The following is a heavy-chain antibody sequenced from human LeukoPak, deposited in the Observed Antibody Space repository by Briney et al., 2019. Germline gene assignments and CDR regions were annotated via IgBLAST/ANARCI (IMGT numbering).Heavy chain of an antibody. Sequence: GGSLRLSCTASGFTFSDYALTWVRQAPGKGLEWVGFIRNKADGGTADYAASVKGRFTISRDDSKTLAYLQMNSLKTEDTAVYYCSRAYSTGWLGINDFWGQGALVTVSS. CDR1: GFTFSDYA. D-gene: IGHD6-19*01. V-gene: IGHV3-49*04. J-gene: IGHJ4*02. CDR2: IRNKADGGTA. CDR3: SRAYSTGWLGINDF.